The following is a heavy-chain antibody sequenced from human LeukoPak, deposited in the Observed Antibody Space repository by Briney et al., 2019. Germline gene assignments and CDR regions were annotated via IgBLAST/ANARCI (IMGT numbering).Heavy chain of an antibody. J-gene: IGHJ4*02. V-gene: IGHV3-23*01. CDR2: ISGRGGST. CDR3: AKDRTHNGITGTIFDY. CDR1: GFTFSSYA. D-gene: IGHD1/OR15-1a*01. Sequence: PGGSLRLSCAASGFTFSSYAMSWVRQAPGKGLEWVSVISGRGGSTYYADSVKGRFTISRDNSQNTLFLQMNSLRAEDTAVYYCAKDRTHNGITGTIFDYWGQGTLVTVSS.